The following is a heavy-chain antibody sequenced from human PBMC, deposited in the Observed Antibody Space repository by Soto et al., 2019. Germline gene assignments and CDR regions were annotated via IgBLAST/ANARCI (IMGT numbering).Heavy chain of an antibody. D-gene: IGHD2-2*01. CDR1: GFTYTSTS. Sequence: GASAKVSSKASGFTYTSTSMQWVRHAHRQRLEWIGWIVVGSGNTSYAQKFQGRVTITADESTSTAYMELSSLRSDDTAVYYCAREDRDRETGLVPAAIDGMDVWGQGTTVTVSS. J-gene: IGHJ6*02. V-gene: IGHV1-58*02. CDR3: AREDRDRETGLVPAAIDGMDV. CDR2: IVVGSGNT.